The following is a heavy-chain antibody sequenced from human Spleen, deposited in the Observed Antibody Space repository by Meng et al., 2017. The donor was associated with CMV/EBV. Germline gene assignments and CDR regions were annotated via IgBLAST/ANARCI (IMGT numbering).Heavy chain of an antibody. D-gene: IGHD3-3*01. Sequence: GESLKISCAASGFTFSSYEMNWVRQAPGKGLEWVSYISSSGSTIYYADSVKGRFTISRDNAKNSLYLQMNSLRAEDTAVYYCARDTGTIFGVVTSLGMDVWGQGTTVTVSS. CDR3: ARDTGTIFGVVTSLGMDV. V-gene: IGHV3-48*03. CDR1: GFTFSSYE. J-gene: IGHJ6*02. CDR2: ISSSGSTI.